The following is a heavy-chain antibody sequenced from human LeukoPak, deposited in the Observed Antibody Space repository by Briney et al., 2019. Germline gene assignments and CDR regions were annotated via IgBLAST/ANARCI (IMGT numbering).Heavy chain of an antibody. V-gene: IGHV3-15*01. CDR3: TTDSSTLLDAFDI. Sequence: GGSLRLSCAASGFTFSNAWMSWVRQAPGKGLEWVGRIKSKTDGETTDYAATVRGRFTISRDDSKNTLYMQMNSLKTEDTSVYYCTTDSSTLLDAFDIWGEGTMLTVSS. CDR1: GFTFSNAW. J-gene: IGHJ3*02. CDR2: IKSKTDGETT.